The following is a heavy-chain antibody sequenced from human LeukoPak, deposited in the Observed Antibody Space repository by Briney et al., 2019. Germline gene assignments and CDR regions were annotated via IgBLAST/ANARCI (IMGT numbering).Heavy chain of an antibody. CDR1: GYTFTSYG. Sequence: GASVKVSCKASGYTFTSYGISWVRQAPGQGLEWMGWISAYNGNTNYAQKLQGRVTMTTDTSTSIAYMELSRLRSDDTAVYYCARGRVNLGYRSSTSCSRQQLPGYWGQGTLVTVSS. J-gene: IGHJ4*02. D-gene: IGHD2-2*01. CDR3: ARGRVNLGYRSSTSCSRQQLPGY. V-gene: IGHV1-18*01. CDR2: ISAYNGNT.